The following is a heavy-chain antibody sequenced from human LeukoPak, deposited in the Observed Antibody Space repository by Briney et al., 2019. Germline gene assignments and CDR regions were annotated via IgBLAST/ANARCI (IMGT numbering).Heavy chain of an antibody. D-gene: IGHD6-13*01. CDR2: INAGNANT. CDR1: GYTFTTYA. J-gene: IGHJ4*02. V-gene: IGHV1-3*01. CDR3: ATDLYSSSWTPFDY. Sequence: ASVKVSCKASGYTFTTYALHWVRQAPGQRLEWMGWINAGNANTKYSQKFQGRVTITRDTSAGTAYMELSSLRSEDTAVYYCATDLYSSSWTPFDYWGQGTLVTVSS.